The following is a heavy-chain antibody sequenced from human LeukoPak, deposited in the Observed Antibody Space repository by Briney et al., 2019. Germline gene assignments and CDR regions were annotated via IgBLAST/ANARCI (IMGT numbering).Heavy chain of an antibody. CDR3: ARTRGYSGCLDY. V-gene: IGHV1-69*05. CDR1: GGTFSSYA. J-gene: IGHJ4*02. Sequence: ASVKVSCKASGGTFSSYAISWVRQAPGQGLEWMEGIIPIFGTANYAQKFQGRVTITTDESTSTAYMELSSLRSEDTAVYYCARTRGYSGCLDYWGQGTLVTVSS. CDR2: IIPIFGTA. D-gene: IGHD5-12*01.